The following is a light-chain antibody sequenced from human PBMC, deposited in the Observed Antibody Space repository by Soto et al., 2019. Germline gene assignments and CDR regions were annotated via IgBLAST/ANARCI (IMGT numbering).Light chain of an antibody. CDR2: DAS. CDR3: QHSDNHPRG. Sequence: DIQMPQSPYSLSASVGDRVTITCQASQDISNFLYCFQQKQGKAPNLLIYDASNLEKGVPSRFSGSGSGTDFTFPISHLQPEDIPKYYCQHSDNHPRGFGPGTKGDIK. CDR1: QDISNF. J-gene: IGKJ3*01. V-gene: IGKV1-33*01.